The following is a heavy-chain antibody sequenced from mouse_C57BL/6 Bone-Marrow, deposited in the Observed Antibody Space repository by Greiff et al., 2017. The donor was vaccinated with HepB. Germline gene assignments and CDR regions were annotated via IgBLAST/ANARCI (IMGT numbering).Heavy chain of an antibody. Sequence: QVQLQQSGAELARPGASVKLSCKASGYTFTSYGISWVKQRTRQGLEWIGEIYPRSGNTYYNEKFKGKATLTADKSSSTAYMELRSLTSEDSAVYICARFTMITPYYFDYWGQGTTLTVSS. V-gene: IGHV1-81*01. D-gene: IGHD2-4*01. CDR3: ARFTMITPYYFDY. CDR2: IYPRSGNT. CDR1: GYTFTSYG. J-gene: IGHJ2*01.